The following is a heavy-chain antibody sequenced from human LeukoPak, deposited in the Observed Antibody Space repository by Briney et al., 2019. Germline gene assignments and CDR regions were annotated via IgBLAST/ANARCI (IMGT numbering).Heavy chain of an antibody. D-gene: IGHD3-22*01. CDR2: ISSNGGST. V-gene: IGHV3-64*01. Sequence: GSLRLSCAASGFTFSSYAMHWVRQAPGEGLEYVSAISSNGGSTYYANSVKGRFTISRYNSKNTLYLQMGSLRAEDMAVYYCARGSRNYYDSSGYYYYWGQGTLVTVSS. CDR1: GFTFSSYA. CDR3: ARGSRNYYDSSGYYYY. J-gene: IGHJ4*02.